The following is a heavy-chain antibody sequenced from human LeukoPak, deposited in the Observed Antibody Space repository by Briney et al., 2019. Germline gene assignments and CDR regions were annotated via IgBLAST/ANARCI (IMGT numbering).Heavy chain of an antibody. CDR2: ISGSGGST. CDR3: AKVPPMYSSGEGDY. D-gene: IGHD6-19*01. J-gene: IGHJ4*02. CDR1: GFTCSSYA. V-gene: IGHV3-23*01. Sequence: GGSLRLSCAASGFTCSSYAMSWVRQAPGKGLEWVSAISGSGGSTYYADSVKGRFTISRDNSKNTLYLQMNSLRAEDTAVYYCAKVPPMYSSGEGDYWGQGTLVTVSS.